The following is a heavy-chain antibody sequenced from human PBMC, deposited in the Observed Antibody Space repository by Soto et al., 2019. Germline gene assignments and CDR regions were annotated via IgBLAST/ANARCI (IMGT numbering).Heavy chain of an antibody. CDR3: ARRGYYGSGDDP. CDR2: IVVGSGNT. Sequence: ASVKVSCKASGFTFTSSAMQWVRQARGQRLEWIGWIVVGSGNTNYAQKFQERVTITRDTSTSTAYMELSSLRSDDTAVYYCARRGYYGSGDDPWGQGTLVTVSS. V-gene: IGHV1-58*02. D-gene: IGHD3-10*01. CDR1: GFTFTSSA. J-gene: IGHJ5*02.